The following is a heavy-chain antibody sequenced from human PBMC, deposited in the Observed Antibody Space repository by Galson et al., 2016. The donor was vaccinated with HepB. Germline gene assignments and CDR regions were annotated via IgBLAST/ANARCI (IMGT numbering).Heavy chain of an antibody. Sequence: SETLSLTCTVSGDSISSGNWWSWVRQPPGKGLEWIGEIYQSASTNYNPSLKSRVTISVDKSKNQFFLYLSSGTAADTAVYYCARLPTWGLWDAGRFWYPDLWGRGTLVTVSS. V-gene: IGHV4-4*02. CDR1: GDSISSGNW. CDR2: IYQSAST. CDR3: ARLPTWGLWDAGRFWYPDL. J-gene: IGHJ2*01. D-gene: IGHD1-26*01.